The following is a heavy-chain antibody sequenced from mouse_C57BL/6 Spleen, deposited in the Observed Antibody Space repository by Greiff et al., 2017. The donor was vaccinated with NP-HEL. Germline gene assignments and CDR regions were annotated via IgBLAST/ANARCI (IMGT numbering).Heavy chain of an antibody. CDR3: ARRVEGNSYFDY. CDR2: IDPSDSYT. Sequence: QVQLQQPGAELVMPGASVKLSCKASGYTFTSYWMHWVKQRPGQGLEWIGEIDPSDSYTNYNQKFKGKSTLTVDKSSSTAYMQLSSLTSEDSAVYYCARRVEGNSYFDYWGQGTTLTVSS. J-gene: IGHJ2*01. CDR1: GYTFTSYW. V-gene: IGHV1-69*01. D-gene: IGHD1-1*01.